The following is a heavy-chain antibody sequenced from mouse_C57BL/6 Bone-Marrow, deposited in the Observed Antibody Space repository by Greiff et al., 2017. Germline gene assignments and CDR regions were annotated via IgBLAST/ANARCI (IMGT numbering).Heavy chain of an antibody. CDR1: GFTFSDYY. CDR2: ISNGGGST. D-gene: IGHD2-3*01. Sequence: EVQVVESGGGLVQPGGSLKLSCAASGFTFSDYYMYWVRQTPEKRLEWVAYISNGGGSTYYPDTVKGRFTISRDNAKNTLYLQMSRLKSEDTAMYYCASDGYYWYFDVWGTGTTVTVSS. J-gene: IGHJ1*03. CDR3: ASDGYYWYFDV. V-gene: IGHV5-12*01.